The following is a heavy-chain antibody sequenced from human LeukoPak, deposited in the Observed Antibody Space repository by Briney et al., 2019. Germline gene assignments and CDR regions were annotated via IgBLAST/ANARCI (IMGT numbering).Heavy chain of an antibody. CDR3: ARGSQQWLVDY. CDR2: ISSSSSYI. Sequence: GSLSLSCAASGFTFSSYSMNWVRQAPGKGLEWVSSISSSSSYIYYADSVKGRFTISRDNAKNSLYLQMNSLRAEDTAVYYCARGSQQWLVDYWGQGTLVTVSS. D-gene: IGHD6-19*01. J-gene: IGHJ4*02. CDR1: GFTFSSYS. V-gene: IGHV3-21*01.